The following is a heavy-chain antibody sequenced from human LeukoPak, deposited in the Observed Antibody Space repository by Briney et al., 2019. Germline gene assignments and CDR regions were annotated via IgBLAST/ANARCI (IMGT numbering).Heavy chain of an antibody. D-gene: IGHD5-18*01. Sequence: GASVNVSCKASGYTFPSYFMHWVRQAPGQGLEWMGVINPSGGSTAYAQKFQGRVTMTRDTSTSTIYMELSSLRSEDTAVYYCARATGDQYTYGKKQFDPWGQGTLVTVSS. CDR1: GYTFPSYF. J-gene: IGHJ5*02. CDR3: ARATGDQYTYGKKQFDP. V-gene: IGHV1-46*01. CDR2: INPSGGST.